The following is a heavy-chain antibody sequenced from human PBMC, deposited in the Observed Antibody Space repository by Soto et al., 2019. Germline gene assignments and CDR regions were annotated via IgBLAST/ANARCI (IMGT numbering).Heavy chain of an antibody. Sequence: QVQLQQWGAGLLKPSETLSLTCAVYGGSFSGYYWSWIRQPPGKGLEWIGEINHSGSTNYNPSLKCRVTISVDTSKNQFSLKLSSVTAADTAVYYCARGQVAVAGNTAFDIWGQGTMVTVSS. J-gene: IGHJ3*02. CDR2: INHSGST. CDR1: GGSFSGYY. CDR3: ARGQVAVAGNTAFDI. V-gene: IGHV4-34*01. D-gene: IGHD6-19*01.